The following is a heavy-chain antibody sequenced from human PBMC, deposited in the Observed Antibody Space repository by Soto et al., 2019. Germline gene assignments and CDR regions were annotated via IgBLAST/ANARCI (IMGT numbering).Heavy chain of an antibody. CDR3: ARATSPFTIFGVVIIQPYYYYMDV. V-gene: IGHV1-18*01. D-gene: IGHD3-3*01. J-gene: IGHJ6*03. CDR1: GYTFTSYG. Sequence: ASVKVSCKASGYTFTSYGISWVRQAPGQGLEWMGWISAYNGNTNYAQKLQGRVTMTTDTSTSTAYMELRSLRSDDTAVYYCARATSPFTIFGVVIIQPYYYYMDVWGKGTTVTV. CDR2: ISAYNGNT.